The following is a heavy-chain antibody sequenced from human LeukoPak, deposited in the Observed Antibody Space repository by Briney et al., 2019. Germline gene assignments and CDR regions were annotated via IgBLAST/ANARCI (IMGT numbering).Heavy chain of an antibody. CDR3: ANRRLGRGAFDI. J-gene: IGHJ3*02. D-gene: IGHD7-27*01. CDR1: GFTFSSYD. Sequence: GGSLRLSCAASGFTFSSYDMSWIRQAPGKGLEWVSEISGSDESTKYVDSVKGRFTISRDNSKNTLYLLLNSLRVDDAAVYYCANRRLGRGAFDIWGQGTMVTVSS. V-gene: IGHV3-23*01. CDR2: ISGSDEST.